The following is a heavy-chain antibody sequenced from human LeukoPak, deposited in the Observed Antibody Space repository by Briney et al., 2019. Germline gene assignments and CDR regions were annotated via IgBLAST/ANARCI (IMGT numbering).Heavy chain of an antibody. CDR3: AHTGSAHGDDWFDP. V-gene: IGHV2-5*02. Sequence: SGPTLVKPTETLTLTCTFSVFSLNTRGVGVGWIRQAPGKALERLALISRDDDKRYRPSLKSRLTITKDTSKNQVALTLANLDPVDTATYYCAHTGSAHGDDWFDPWGQGTLVTVS. CDR1: VFSLNTRGVG. D-gene: IGHD7-27*01. J-gene: IGHJ5*02. CDR2: ISRDDDK.